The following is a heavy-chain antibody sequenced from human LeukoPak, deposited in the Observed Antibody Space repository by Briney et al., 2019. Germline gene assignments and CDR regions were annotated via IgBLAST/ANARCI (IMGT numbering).Heavy chain of an antibody. D-gene: IGHD4-11*01. CDR3: ARGRDYTRWFDP. J-gene: IGHJ5*02. CDR1: GDSISSYY. CDR2: IYTSGST. Sequence: SETLSLTCTVSGDSISSYYWSWIRQPAGKGLEWIGRIYTSGSTNYNPSLKSRVTMSVDTSKNQFSLKLSSVTAADTAVYYCARGRDYTRWFDPWGQGTLVTVSS. V-gene: IGHV4-4*07.